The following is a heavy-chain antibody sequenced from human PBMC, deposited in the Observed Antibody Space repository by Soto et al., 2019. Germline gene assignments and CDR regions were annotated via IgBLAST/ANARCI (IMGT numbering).Heavy chain of an antibody. J-gene: IGHJ4*02. D-gene: IGHD1-26*01. V-gene: IGHV4-39*01. CDR1: GGSISDSNDH. CDR2: IYYSGST. CDR3: AVGSSGFYYIY. Sequence: PSETLSLTCTVSGGSISDSNDHWGWIRQSPGQGLEWIGSIYYSGSTYHNPTLKSRVTISKDTSKNQFSLKLSSVTAADTAVYYCAVGSSGFYYIYWGQGIQVTVSS.